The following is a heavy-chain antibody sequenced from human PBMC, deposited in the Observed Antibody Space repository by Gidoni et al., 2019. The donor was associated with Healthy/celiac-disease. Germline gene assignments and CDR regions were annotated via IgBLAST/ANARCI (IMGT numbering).Heavy chain of an antibody. D-gene: IGHD2-21*02. J-gene: IGHJ4*02. CDR2: ISYDGSNI. V-gene: IGHV3-30*18. CDR3: AKDGGDLYYFDY. CDR1: GVTLSSYG. Sequence: QVQLVESGGGGVQPGGSLRLSCAASGVTLSSYGMHWVRQAPCKGLEWVAVISYDGSNISYADAVKGRFTISRDNSKNTLDLQMNSLRAEDTAVYYCAKDGGDLYYFDYWGQGTLVTVSS.